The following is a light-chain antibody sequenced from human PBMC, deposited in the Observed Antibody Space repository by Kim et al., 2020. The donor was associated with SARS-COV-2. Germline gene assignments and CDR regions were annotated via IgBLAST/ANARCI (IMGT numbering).Light chain of an antibody. V-gene: IGKV1-17*03. CDR2: DVS. CDR1: QGISRF. CDR3: LQRKTFPNT. J-gene: IGKJ2*01. Sequence: SVSLGDGVNIACRASQGISRFLAWFQQKAGKVPKRLIYDVSALQSGVPSRFSGSGSGTEFTLTIPSLKPEDFEAYASLQRKTFPNTFGQGTKLEI.